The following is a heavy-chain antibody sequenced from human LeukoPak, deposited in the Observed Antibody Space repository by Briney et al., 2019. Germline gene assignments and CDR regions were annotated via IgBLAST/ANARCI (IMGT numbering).Heavy chain of an antibody. J-gene: IGHJ1*01. V-gene: IGHV3-74*01. CDR3: ARDLFFSDAGYSSGWRAEYFHH. D-gene: IGHD6-19*01. CDR1: GFTFSSHW. CDR2: INGAGSST. Sequence: GGSLRLSCAASGFTFSSHWMHWVRQAPGKGLVWVSRINGAGSSTSYADSVKGRYTVSRDNAKNTLNLQMNSLRAEDTAVYYCARDLFFSDAGYSSGWRAEYFHHWGQGTLVTVSS.